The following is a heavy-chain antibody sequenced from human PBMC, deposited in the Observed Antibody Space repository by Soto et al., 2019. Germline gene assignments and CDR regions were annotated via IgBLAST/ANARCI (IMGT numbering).Heavy chain of an antibody. Sequence: PSETLSLTCTVSAASISSGAHYWSWVRQLPGKGLEWIAYIHSTGNTYYNPSLKRRTTIGLDTSKSQFCLRVRSVTAAYTATYYCASSVKGGCQCDYWHQETQVAISS. CDR3: ASSVKGGCQCDY. CDR1: AASISSGAHY. D-gene: IGHD5-12*01. CDR2: IHSTGNT. V-gene: IGHV4-31*03. J-gene: IGHJ4*02.